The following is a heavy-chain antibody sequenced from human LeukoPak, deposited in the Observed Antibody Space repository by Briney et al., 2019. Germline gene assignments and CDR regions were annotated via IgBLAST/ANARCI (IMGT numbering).Heavy chain of an antibody. D-gene: IGHD3-10*01. CDR3: ARDNPDYYDAFDV. J-gene: IGHJ3*01. CDR2: ISWDGENT. Sequence: PGGSLRLSCAASGFIFDDYTMHWVRQAPGKSLEWVSLISWDGENTYYADSVKGRFIISRDNSKNSLYLQMNSLRIEDTAFYYCARDNPDYYDAFDVWGQGTMVTVSS. V-gene: IGHV3-43*01. CDR1: GFIFDDYT.